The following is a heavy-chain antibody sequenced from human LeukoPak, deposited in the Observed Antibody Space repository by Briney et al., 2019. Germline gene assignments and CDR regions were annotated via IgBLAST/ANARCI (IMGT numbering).Heavy chain of an antibody. D-gene: IGHD6-6*01. V-gene: IGHV4-59*01. Sequence: SETQSLICSVSGGPISSYYWSRIRQPPGKGLEWIRYLYHRGTIHCNPSLTSRVPISVDTSKNQFSLNLSAVTAADTAVYYRARRGRSFDWFDPWGQGTLVTVCS. CDR3: ARRGRSFDWFDP. CDR2: LYHRGTI. CDR1: GGPISSYY. J-gene: IGHJ5*02.